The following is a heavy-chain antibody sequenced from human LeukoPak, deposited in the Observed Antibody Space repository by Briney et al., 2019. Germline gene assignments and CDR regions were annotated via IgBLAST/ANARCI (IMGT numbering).Heavy chain of an antibody. J-gene: IGHJ4*02. CDR1: GFTFSNAW. CDR3: TTDYGDYVFRSDC. CDR2: IKSKTAGGTT. V-gene: IGHV3-15*01. Sequence: GGSLRLSCAASGFTFSNAWMNWVRQAPGKGLEWVGRIKSKTAGGTTDYSAPGKGRFISSRDETKKPLYLQMNSLKTDATAVYYCTTDYGDYVFRSDCWGQGTLVTVSS. D-gene: IGHD4-17*01.